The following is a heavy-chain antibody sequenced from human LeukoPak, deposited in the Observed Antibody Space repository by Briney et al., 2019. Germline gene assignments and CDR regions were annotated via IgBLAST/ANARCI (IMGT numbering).Heavy chain of an antibody. CDR1: GGSISSGGYY. V-gene: IGHV4-61*02. CDR3: ARDSWGVAARLDYYYYYMDV. CDR2: IYTSGST. Sequence: KPSQTLSLTCTVSGGSISSGGYYWSWIRQPAGKGLEWIGRIYTSGSTNYNPSLKSRVTISVDTSKNQFSLKLSSVTAADTAVYYCARDSWGVAARLDYYYYYMDVWGKGTTVTVSS. D-gene: IGHD6-6*01. J-gene: IGHJ6*03.